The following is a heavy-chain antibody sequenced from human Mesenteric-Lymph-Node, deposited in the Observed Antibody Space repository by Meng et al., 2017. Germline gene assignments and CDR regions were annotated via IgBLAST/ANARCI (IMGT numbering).Heavy chain of an antibody. CDR3: ARDPNFSAFDI. V-gene: IGHV3-7*01. CDR2: IKEDGSVK. CDR1: GFTFSSYG. Sequence: GESLKISCAASGFTFSSYGMHWVRQAPGKGLEWVANIKEDGSVKNHVDSVKGRFTVSRDNAENSLYLQMTSLRVEDTAIYYCARDPNFSAFDIWGQGTMVTVSS. J-gene: IGHJ3*02. D-gene: IGHD2/OR15-2a*01.